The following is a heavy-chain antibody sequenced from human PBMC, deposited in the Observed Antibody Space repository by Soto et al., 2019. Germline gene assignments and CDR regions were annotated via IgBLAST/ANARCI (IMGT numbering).Heavy chain of an antibody. CDR3: AKEDTSSGSLDY. CDR2: ISDSGATT. D-gene: IGHD6-19*01. J-gene: IGHJ4*02. V-gene: IGHV3-23*01. CDR1: GFPFGENA. Sequence: GGSLRLSCAASGFPFGENAMSWVRQAPGKGLEWVSGISDSGATTYYADSVRGRFTISRDNSKNTLYLQMKSLRAEYSASYYCAKEDTSSGSLDYWGQGALVTVSS.